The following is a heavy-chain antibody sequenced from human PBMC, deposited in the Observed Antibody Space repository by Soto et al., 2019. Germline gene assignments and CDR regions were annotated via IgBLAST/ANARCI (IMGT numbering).Heavy chain of an antibody. J-gene: IGHJ4*02. CDR2: ISAYNGNT. V-gene: IGHV1-18*01. D-gene: IGHD3-10*01. CDR3: AREQYYYGSGSYYKGPRYFDY. CDR1: GYTFTSYG. Sequence: ASVKVSCKASGYTFTSYGISWVRQAPGQGLEWMGWISAYNGNTNYAQKLQGRVTMTTDTSTSTAYMELRSLRSDDTAVYYCAREQYYYGSGSYYKGPRYFDYWGQGTLVTVSS.